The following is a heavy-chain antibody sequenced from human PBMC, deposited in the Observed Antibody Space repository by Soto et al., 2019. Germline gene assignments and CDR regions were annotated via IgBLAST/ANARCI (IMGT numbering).Heavy chain of an antibody. CDR2: INPSSGGT. CDR3: ARAEGYCSGGSCYGDAFDI. J-gene: IGHJ3*02. Sequence: ASVKVSCKASGYTFTGYYMHWVRQAPGQGLEWMGWINPSSGGTNYAQKFQGRVTMTRDTSISTAYMELSRLRSDDTAVYYCARAEGYCSGGSCYGDAFDIWGQGTMVTVSS. D-gene: IGHD2-15*01. V-gene: IGHV1-2*02. CDR1: GYTFTGYY.